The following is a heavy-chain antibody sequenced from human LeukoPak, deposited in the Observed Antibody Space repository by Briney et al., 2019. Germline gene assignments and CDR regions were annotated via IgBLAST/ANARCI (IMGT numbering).Heavy chain of an antibody. CDR3: ARGSPQDIVVVVAATVSFDY. J-gene: IGHJ4*02. CDR1: GGSFSGYC. CDR2: INHSGST. V-gene: IGHV4-34*01. Sequence: SETLSLTCAVYGGSFSGYCWSWIRQPPGKGLEWIGEINHSGSTNYNPSLKSRVTISVDTSKNQFSLKLSSVTAADTAVYYCARGSPQDIVVVVAATVSFDYWGQGTLVTVSS. D-gene: IGHD2-15*01.